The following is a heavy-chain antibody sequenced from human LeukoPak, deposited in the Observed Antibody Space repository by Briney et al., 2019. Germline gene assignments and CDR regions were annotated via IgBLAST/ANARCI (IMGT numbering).Heavy chain of an antibody. Sequence: GGSLRLSCSASGFTFTTYLMNWVRRAPGKGLEWVATIKEDGSEKYYVDSVKGRFTISRDNAKNSLYLQMNSLRAEDTAVYYCTRVGSSSSPNYWGQGTLVTVSS. CDR3: TRVGSSSSPNY. CDR2: IKEDGSEK. D-gene: IGHD1-26*01. J-gene: IGHJ4*02. V-gene: IGHV3-7*01. CDR1: GFTFTTYL.